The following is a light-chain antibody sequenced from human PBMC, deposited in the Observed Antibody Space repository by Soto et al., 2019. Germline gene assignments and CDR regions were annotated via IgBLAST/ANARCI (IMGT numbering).Light chain of an antibody. Sequence: EFVCTQSPATLSLSPGERATLSCRASQSVRSYLNWYPQKTCQAPRLLVYDASNRAAGVPARFSGSGSGTDFTITISSLESEDFEGYYCQHRSSWPLTFGGGTKGAIK. CDR3: QHRSSWPLT. V-gene: IGKV3-11*01. J-gene: IGKJ4*01. CDR1: QSVRSY. CDR2: DAS.